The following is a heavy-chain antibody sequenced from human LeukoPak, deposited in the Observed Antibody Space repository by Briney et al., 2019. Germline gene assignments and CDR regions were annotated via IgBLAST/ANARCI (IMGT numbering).Heavy chain of an antibody. CDR1: GFTFSSYE. J-gene: IGHJ4*02. D-gene: IGHD3-22*01. CDR2: ISSSGSTI. V-gene: IGHV3-48*03. CDR3: ARDGDSYYYDSSGYGN. Sequence: PTGGSLRLSCAASGFTFSSYEMNWVRQAPGKGLEWVSYISSSGSTIYYADSVKGRFTISRDNAKNSLYLQMNSLRAEDTAVYYCARDGDSYYYDSSGYGNWGQGTLVTVSS.